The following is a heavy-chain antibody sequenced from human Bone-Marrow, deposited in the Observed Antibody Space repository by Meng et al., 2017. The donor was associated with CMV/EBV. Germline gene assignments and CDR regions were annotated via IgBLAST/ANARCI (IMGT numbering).Heavy chain of an antibody. Sequence: QVPLQKWVAAPLKLSVTLSLSCAVYGRSFSGYYWSWLRQPPGKGLEWIAEINHSENTNYNPSLKSRVTISVDTSKNQFSLKLSYVTAADTAVYYCATVGLGMNWIDPWGQGTLVTVSS. CDR2: INHSENT. J-gene: IGHJ5*02. CDR3: ATVGLGMNWIDP. V-gene: IGHV4-34*01. CDR1: GRSFSGYY.